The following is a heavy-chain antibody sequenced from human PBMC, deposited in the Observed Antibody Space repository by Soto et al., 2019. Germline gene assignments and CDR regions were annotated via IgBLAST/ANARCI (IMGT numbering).Heavy chain of an antibody. Sequence: QVQLVQSGAEVKKPGASVKVSCKVSGYTLNEVAMHWVRQAPGKGLEWLGGFDPDEAETIYAQHFQGRVTMTEYTSPGTVYLELSRLRSEDTALYFCTTYHGDYDFEHWGQGTLVSVSS. J-gene: IGHJ5*02. V-gene: IGHV1-24*01. D-gene: IGHD4-17*01. CDR2: FDPDEAET. CDR3: TTYHGDYDFEH. CDR1: GYTLNEVA.